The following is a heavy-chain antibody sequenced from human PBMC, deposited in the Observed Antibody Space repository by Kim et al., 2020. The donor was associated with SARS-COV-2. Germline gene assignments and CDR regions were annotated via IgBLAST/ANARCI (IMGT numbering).Heavy chain of an antibody. D-gene: IGHD3-9*01. J-gene: IGHJ4*02. CDR3: AHSQYDILTGYLFDY. V-gene: IGHV2-5*01. Sequence: QSLKSRLTITKDTSKNQVVLTMTNMDPVDTATYYCAHSQYDILTGYLFDYWGQGTLVTVSS.